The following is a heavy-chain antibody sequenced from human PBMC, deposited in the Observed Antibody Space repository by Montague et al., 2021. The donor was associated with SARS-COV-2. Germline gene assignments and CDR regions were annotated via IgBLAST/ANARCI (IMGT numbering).Heavy chain of an antibody. CDR3: ARDFYGSGSSYYYYSMDV. Sequence: SLRLSCAASGFTFSSYWMSWVRQAPGKGLEWVANIKQDGSEKYYVDSVKGRFTISRDNAKNSLYLQMNSLRAEDTAVYYCARDFYGSGSSYYYYSMDVWGQGTTVTVSS. D-gene: IGHD3-10*01. V-gene: IGHV3-7*01. CDR2: IKQDGSEK. CDR1: GFTFSSYW. J-gene: IGHJ6*02.